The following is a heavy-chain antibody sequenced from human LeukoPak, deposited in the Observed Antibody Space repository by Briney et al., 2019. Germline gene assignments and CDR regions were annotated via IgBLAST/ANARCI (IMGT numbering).Heavy chain of an antibody. CDR3: ARFSRSRDFWSGYYYYYYYGMDV. D-gene: IGHD3-3*01. V-gene: IGHV1-46*01. Sequence: ASVKVSCKASGYTFTSYYMHWVRQAPGQGLEWMGIINPSGGSTSYAQKFQGRVTMTRNTSISTAYMELSSLRSEDTAVYYCARFSRSRDFWSGYYYYYYYGMDVWGQGTTVTVSS. J-gene: IGHJ6*02. CDR1: GYTFTSYY. CDR2: INPSGGST.